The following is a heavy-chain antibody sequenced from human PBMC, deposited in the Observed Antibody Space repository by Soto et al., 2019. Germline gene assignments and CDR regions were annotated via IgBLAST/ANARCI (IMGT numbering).Heavy chain of an antibody. D-gene: IGHD1-26*01. CDR2: IYYSGST. V-gene: IGHV4-59*01. CDR1: GGSFSGYY. CDR3: ARGHSGSYLLGCYFDY. Sequence: PSETLSLTCTVSGGSFSGYYWSWIRQPPGRGLEWIGYIYYSGSTNYNLSLKSRATISVDTSKSQFSLKLSSVTAADTAVYYCARGHSGSYLLGCYFDYWGQGTLVTVSS. J-gene: IGHJ4*02.